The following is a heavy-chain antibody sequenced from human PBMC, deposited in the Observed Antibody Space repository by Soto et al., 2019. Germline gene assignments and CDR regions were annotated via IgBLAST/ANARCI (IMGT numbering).Heavy chain of an antibody. CDR3: TTVNLRGGYCSGGSCYDFDY. J-gene: IGHJ4*02. CDR2: IKSKTDGGTT. CDR1: GFTFSNAW. D-gene: IGHD2-15*01. V-gene: IGHV3-15*01. Sequence: GGSLRLSCAASGFTFSNAWMSWVRQAPGKGLEWVGRIKSKTDGGTTDYAAPVKGRFTISRDDSKNTLYLQMNSLKTEDTAVYYCTTVNLRGGYCSGGSCYDFDYWGQGTLVTVSS.